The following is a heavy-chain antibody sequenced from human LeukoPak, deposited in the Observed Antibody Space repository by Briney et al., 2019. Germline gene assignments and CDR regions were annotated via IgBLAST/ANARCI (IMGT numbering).Heavy chain of an antibody. CDR2: INHSGST. D-gene: IGHD3-3*01. J-gene: IGHJ4*02. Sequence: PSETLSLTCAVYGGSFSGYYWSWIRQPPGKGLGWIGEINHSGSTNYNPSLKSRVTISVDTSKNQFSLKLSSVTAADTAVYYCARGRSSRYYDFWSGSPGSYFDYWGQGTLVTVSS. CDR3: ARGRSSRYYDFWSGSPGSYFDY. CDR1: GGSFSGYY. V-gene: IGHV4-34*01.